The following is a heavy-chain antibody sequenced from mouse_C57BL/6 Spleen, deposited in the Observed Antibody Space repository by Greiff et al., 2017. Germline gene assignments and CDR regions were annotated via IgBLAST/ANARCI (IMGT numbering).Heavy chain of an antibody. CDR2: FYPGSGSI. D-gene: IGHD1-1*01. CDR3: ARHGGSYYGRDYYAMDY. V-gene: IGHV1-62-2*01. Sequence: VKVVESGAELVKPGASVKLSCKASGYTFTEYTIHWVKQRSGQGLEWIGWFYPGSGSIKYNEKFKDKATLTADKSSSTVYMELSRLTSEDSAVYFCARHGGSYYGRDYYAMDYWGQGTSVTVSS. CDR1: GYTFTEYT. J-gene: IGHJ4*01.